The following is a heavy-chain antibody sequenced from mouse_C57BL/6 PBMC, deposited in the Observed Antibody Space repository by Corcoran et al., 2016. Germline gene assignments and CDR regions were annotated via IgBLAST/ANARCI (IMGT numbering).Heavy chain of an antibody. CDR2: IYWDDDK. CDR1: GFSLSTSGMG. D-gene: IGHD1-1*01. V-gene: IGHV8-12*01. J-gene: IGHJ4*01. CDR3: ARSGYYGSRSPGYAMDY. Sequence: QVTLKESGPGILQSSQTLSLTCSFSGFSLSTSGMGVSWIRQPSGKGLEWLAHIYWDDDKRYNPSLKSRLTISKDTSRNQVFLKITSVDTADTATYYCARSGYYGSRSPGYAMDYLGQGTSVTVSS.